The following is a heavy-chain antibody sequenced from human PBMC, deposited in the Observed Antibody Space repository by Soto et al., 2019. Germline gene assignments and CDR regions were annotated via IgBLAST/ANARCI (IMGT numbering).Heavy chain of an antibody. V-gene: IGHV1-69*01. CDR1: GGTFSSYA. CDR3: ASPGLGYCSGGSCHSFDY. Sequence: QVQLVQSWAEVKKPGSSVKVSCKASGGTFSSYAISWVRQAPGQGLEWMGGIIPIFGTANYAQKFQGRVTITADESTSTAYLELSSLRSEDTAVYYCASPGLGYCSGGSCHSFDYWGQGTLVTVSS. D-gene: IGHD2-15*01. J-gene: IGHJ4*02. CDR2: IIPIFGTA.